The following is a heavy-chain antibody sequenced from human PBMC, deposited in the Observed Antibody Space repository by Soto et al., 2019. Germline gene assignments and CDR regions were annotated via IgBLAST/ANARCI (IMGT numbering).Heavy chain of an antibody. J-gene: IGHJ4*02. CDR2: IISILDIR. V-gene: IGHV1-69*04. D-gene: IGHD3-22*01. CDR1: GGTFSSYA. CDR3: AREAPYYYDSSGPLGY. Sequence: ASVKVSCKASGGTFSSYAISWVRQAPGQGLEWMGRIISILDIRNYAQNFQGRVTITADKSTSTAYMELSSLRSEDTAVYYCAREAPYYYDSSGPLGYWGQGTLVTVSS.